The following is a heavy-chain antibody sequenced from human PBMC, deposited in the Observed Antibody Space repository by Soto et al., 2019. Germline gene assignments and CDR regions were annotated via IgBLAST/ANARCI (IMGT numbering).Heavy chain of an antibody. CDR1: GFTVSSNY. CDR3: ARVCAGGSGGY. Sequence: GGSLRLSCAASGFTVSSNYMSWVRQAPGKGLEWVSVIYRGGSTYYSDSVKGRFTISRDNSKNTLYLQMNSLRAEDKAVYYSARVCAGGSGGYWGQGTLVTVSS. V-gene: IGHV3-66*01. CDR2: IYRGGST. J-gene: IGHJ4*02. D-gene: IGHD5-12*01.